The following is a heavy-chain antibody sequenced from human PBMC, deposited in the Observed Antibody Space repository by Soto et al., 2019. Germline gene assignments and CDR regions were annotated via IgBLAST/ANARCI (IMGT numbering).Heavy chain of an antibody. Sequence: ASAKVSCKASGYTFTSYGISWVRQAPGQGPEWMGWISAYNGNTNYAQKLQGRVTMTTDTSTSTAYMELRSLRSDDTAVYYCARDHEAGTGFDYWGQGTLVTVSS. D-gene: IGHD6-19*01. CDR1: GYTFTSYG. CDR3: ARDHEAGTGFDY. V-gene: IGHV1-18*01. J-gene: IGHJ4*02. CDR2: ISAYNGNT.